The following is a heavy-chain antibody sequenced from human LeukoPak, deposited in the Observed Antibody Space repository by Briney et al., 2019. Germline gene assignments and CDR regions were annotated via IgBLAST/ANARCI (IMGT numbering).Heavy chain of an antibody. CDR2: VSNSGGST. V-gene: IGHV3-23*01. J-gene: IGHJ4*02. Sequence: TGGSLRLSCAASGFTFSSYAMSWVRQAPEKGLEWVSGVSNSGGSTYYADSVKGRFTISRDNSKNTLYLQTNSLRAEDTAVYYCAKADRTIVVVMVDYWGQGTLVTVSS. CDR1: GFTFSSYA. D-gene: IGHD3-22*01. CDR3: AKADRTIVVVMVDY.